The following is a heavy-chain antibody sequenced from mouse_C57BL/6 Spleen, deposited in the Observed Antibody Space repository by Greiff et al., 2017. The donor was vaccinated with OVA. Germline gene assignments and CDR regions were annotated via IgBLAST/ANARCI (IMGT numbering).Heavy chain of an antibody. J-gene: IGHJ3*01. V-gene: IGHV1-39*01. Sequence: EVKLVESGPELVKPGASVKISCKASGYSFTDYNMNWVKQSNGKSLEWIGVINPNYGTASYNQKFKGKATLTVDQSSSTAYMQLNSLTSEDSAVYYCARGPYDYDEAWFAYWGQGTLVTVSA. CDR3: ARGPYDYDEAWFAY. CDR2: INPNYGTA. CDR1: GYSFTDYN. D-gene: IGHD2-4*01.